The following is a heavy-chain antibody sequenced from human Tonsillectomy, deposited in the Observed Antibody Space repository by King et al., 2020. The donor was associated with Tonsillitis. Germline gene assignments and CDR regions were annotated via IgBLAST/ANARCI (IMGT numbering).Heavy chain of an antibody. CDR3: AKDPGLAARGWYFDL. D-gene: IGHD6-6*01. CDR2: ISWNSGSR. CDR1: GFTFDDYA. Sequence: VQLVESGGGLVQPGRSLRLSCAASGFTFDDYAMHWVRQTPGKGLEWVSGISWNSGSRGYADSVKGRFTISRDNAKNSLYLQMTSLRTEDTAFYYCAKDPGLAARGWYFDLWGRGSLVTVSS. V-gene: IGHV3-9*01. J-gene: IGHJ2*01.